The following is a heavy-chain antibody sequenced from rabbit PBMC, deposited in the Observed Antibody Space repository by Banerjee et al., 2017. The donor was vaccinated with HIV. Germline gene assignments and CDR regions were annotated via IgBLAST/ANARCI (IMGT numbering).Heavy chain of an antibody. CDR3: GRDRDGDAGYGSLAL. D-gene: IGHD6-1*01. CDR2: IAAGNSGST. V-gene: IGHV1S45*01. Sequence: QEQLEESGGDLVKPEGSLTLTCTASGFSFNNKYVMCWVRQAPGKGLEWIACIAAGNSGSTGYASWAKGRFTISKTSSTTVALQMTSLTAADTATYFCGRDRDGDAGYGSLALWGQGTLVTVS. J-gene: IGHJ6*01. CDR1: GFSFNNKYV.